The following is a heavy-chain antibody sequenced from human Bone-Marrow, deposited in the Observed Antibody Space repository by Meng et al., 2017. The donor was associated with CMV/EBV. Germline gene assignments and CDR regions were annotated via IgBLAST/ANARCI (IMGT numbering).Heavy chain of an antibody. CDR2: IWHDGVHK. J-gene: IGHJ4*02. CDR1: GFSFTTFG. D-gene: IGHD6-6*01. Sequence: SCAASGFSFTTFGMHWVRQAPGKGLEWVAAIWHDGVHKYNTDSVKGRFTISRDVSENTLSLEMSSLTVDDTAVYYCARDFYSSSLDYWGQGILVTVSS. CDR3: ARDFYSSSLDY. V-gene: IGHV3-33*08.